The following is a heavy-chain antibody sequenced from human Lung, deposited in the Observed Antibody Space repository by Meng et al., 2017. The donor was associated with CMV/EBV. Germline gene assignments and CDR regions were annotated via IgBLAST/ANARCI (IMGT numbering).Heavy chain of an antibody. CDR1: GYTFIGNY. CDR3: GRGVDFQVMDY. V-gene: IGHV1-2*02. D-gene: IGHD3-3*01. CDR2: INPNSGST. Sequence: ASXXISCKASGYTFIGNYKSWGRHAPGQGLEWVGCINPNSGSTYLAQTFQGRVTMARNTSTKTVYMELRSLGFDDTAVYYCGRGVDFQVMDYWGQGALVTVSS. J-gene: IGHJ4*02.